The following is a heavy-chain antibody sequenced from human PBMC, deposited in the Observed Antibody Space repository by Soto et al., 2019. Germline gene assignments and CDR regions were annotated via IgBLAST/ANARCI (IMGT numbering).Heavy chain of an antibody. CDR1: GGSISSYY. CDR2: IYYSGST. V-gene: IGHV4-59*01. D-gene: IGHD2-2*02. CDR3: ARAVPTLGYCSSTSCYSWFDP. J-gene: IGHJ5*02. Sequence: SETLSLTCTVSGGSISSYYWSWIRQPPGKGLEWVGYIYYSGSTNYNPSLKSRVTISVDTSKNQFSLKLSSVTAADTAVYYCARAVPTLGYCSSTSCYSWFDPWGQGTLVTVSS.